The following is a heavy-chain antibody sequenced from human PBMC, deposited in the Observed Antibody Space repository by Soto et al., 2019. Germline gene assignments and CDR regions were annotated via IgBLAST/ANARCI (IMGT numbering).Heavy chain of an antibody. Sequence: GASVKVSCKASGYTFTGYYIHWVRQAPGQGLEWMGWVNPNSGGTNYAQKFQGWVTMTRDTSISTAYTELSRLGSDDTAVYYCVTSRVSIAVAGETEYYFDYWGQGTLVTVSS. CDR2: VNPNSGGT. CDR1: GYTFTGYY. CDR3: VTSRVSIAVAGETEYYFDY. D-gene: IGHD6-19*01. V-gene: IGHV1-2*04. J-gene: IGHJ4*02.